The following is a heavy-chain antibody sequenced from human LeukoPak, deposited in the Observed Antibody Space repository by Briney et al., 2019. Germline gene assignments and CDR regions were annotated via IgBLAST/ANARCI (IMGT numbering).Heavy chain of an antibody. CDR2: INPSGGST. D-gene: IGHD3-22*01. V-gene: IGHV1-46*01. CDR1: GYTFTSYY. J-gene: IGHJ4*02. Sequence: ASVKVSCKASGYTFTSYYMHWARQAPGQGLEWMGIINPSGGSTSYAQKFQGRVTMTRDTSTSTVYMELSSLRSEDTAVYYCARESITMIVVVRYFDYWGQGTLVTVSS. CDR3: ARESITMIVVVRYFDY.